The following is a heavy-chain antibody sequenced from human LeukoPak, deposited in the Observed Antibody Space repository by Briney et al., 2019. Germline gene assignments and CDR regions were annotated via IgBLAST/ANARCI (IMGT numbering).Heavy chain of an antibody. V-gene: IGHV3-15*01. J-gene: IGHJ4*02. Sequence: GGSLRLSCAASGFTVSNALMSWVRQAPGKGLEWVGRIKSKTHGGSPDYAAPVKGRFTISRDDSRNTLYLQMNSLKTEDTAVYYCTAYYDILTGYDTRTDHWGQGTLVTVSS. CDR2: IKSKTHGGSP. CDR3: TAYYDILTGYDTRTDH. D-gene: IGHD3-9*01. CDR1: GFTVSNAL.